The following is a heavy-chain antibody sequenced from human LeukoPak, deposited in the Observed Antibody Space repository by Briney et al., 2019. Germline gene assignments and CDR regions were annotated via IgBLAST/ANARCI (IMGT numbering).Heavy chain of an antibody. V-gene: IGHV3-21*01. CDR1: GFTFSEYS. D-gene: IGHD3-10*01. Sequence: GGSLRLSCAASGFTFSEYSMNWVRQAPGKGLEWVSFISTSSSHIYYGDSVKGRFTISRDNARNSVSLQMNSLRAEDTAVYYCARQVSGYGSGSFYFDYWGQGMLVTVSS. CDR2: ISTSSSHI. J-gene: IGHJ4*02. CDR3: ARQVSGYGSGSFYFDY.